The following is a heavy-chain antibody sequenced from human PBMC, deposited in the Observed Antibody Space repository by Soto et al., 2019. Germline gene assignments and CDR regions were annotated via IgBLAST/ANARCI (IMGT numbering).Heavy chain of an antibody. Sequence: EVQLVESGGGLIQPGGSLRLSCAASGFNVSGNYMSWVRQAPGKGLEWVSVISSGGGAYYADYVRGRFTISSGISKYTVYLQMISVRAEVRAVYSCAGRTSGRYLYYYGLDVGGQGITVTVFS. D-gene: IGHD6-19*01. CDR3: AGRTSGRYLYYYGLDV. CDR2: ISSGGGA. J-gene: IGHJ6*02. V-gene: IGHV3-53*01. CDR1: GFNVSGNY.